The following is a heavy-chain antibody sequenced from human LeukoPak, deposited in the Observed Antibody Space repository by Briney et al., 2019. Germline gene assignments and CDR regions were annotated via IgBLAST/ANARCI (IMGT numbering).Heavy chain of an antibody. Sequence: QPGGSLRLSCAASGFTFYSHAMVWVRQAPGKGLEWVSFISFDGSNKVHADSVMGRFTISRDNSKNTVDLQINSLRHEDTAVYYCAKASYSSSWYYGYFQHWGQGTLVTVSS. CDR1: GFTFYSHA. CDR2: ISFDGSNK. D-gene: IGHD6-13*01. J-gene: IGHJ1*01. V-gene: IGHV3-30-3*01. CDR3: AKASYSSSWYYGYFQH.